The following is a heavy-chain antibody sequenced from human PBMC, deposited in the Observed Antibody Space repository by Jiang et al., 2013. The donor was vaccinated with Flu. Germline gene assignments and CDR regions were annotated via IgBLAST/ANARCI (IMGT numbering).Heavy chain of an antibody. D-gene: IGHD5-12*01. J-gene: IGHJ4*02. CDR3: ARVSWDIVATTGGLPTNPLDY. CDR1: GFTFSSYA. CDR2: ISYDGSNK. V-gene: IGHV3-30*01. Sequence: VQLVESGGGLVQPGRSLRLSCAASGFTFSSYAMHWVRQAPGKGLEWVAVISYDGSNKYYADSVKGRFTISRDNSKNTLYLQMNSLRAEDTAVYYCARVSWDIVATTGGLPTNPLDYWGQGTLVTVSS.